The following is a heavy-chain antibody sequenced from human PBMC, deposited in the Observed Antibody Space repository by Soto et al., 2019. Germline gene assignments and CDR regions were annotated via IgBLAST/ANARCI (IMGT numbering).Heavy chain of an antibody. Sequence: QVQLQQWGAGLLKPSETLSLTCAVYGGSFSGYYCSWIRQPPGKGLEWIGEINHSGSTNYNPSLKSRVTISVDTSKNQFSLKLSSVTAADTAVYYCARGNNWNPYYFDYWGQGTLVTVSS. CDR3: ARGNNWNPYYFDY. CDR2: INHSGST. J-gene: IGHJ4*02. D-gene: IGHD1-20*01. CDR1: GGSFSGYY. V-gene: IGHV4-34*01.